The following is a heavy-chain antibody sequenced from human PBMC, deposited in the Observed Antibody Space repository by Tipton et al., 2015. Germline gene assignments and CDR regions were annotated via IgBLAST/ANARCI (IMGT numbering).Heavy chain of an antibody. Sequence: TLSLTCSVSSDSISKYYWSWIRQPPGKELEWIGYIQYSGSTNYNPSLKSRVTISVDTSKTQFSLRLSSVTAADTAIYYCARSEVGDFDSWGQGTLVTVSS. D-gene: IGHD1-26*01. V-gene: IGHV4-59*08. CDR1: SDSISKYY. J-gene: IGHJ4*02. CDR3: ARSEVGDFDS. CDR2: IQYSGST.